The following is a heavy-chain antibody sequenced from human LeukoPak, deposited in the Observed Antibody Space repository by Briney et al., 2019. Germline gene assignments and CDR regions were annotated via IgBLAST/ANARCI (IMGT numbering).Heavy chain of an antibody. CDR2: INHSGST. CDR3: AREGQYYYGSGSYSRHRLFDC. D-gene: IGHD3-10*01. Sequence: SETLSLTCAVYGGSFSGYYWSWIRQPPGKGLEWIGEINHSGSTNYNPSLKSRVTISVDTSKNQFSLKLSSVTAADTAVYYCAREGQYYYGSGSYSRHRLFDCWGQGTLVTVSS. J-gene: IGHJ4*02. V-gene: IGHV4-34*01. CDR1: GGSFSGYY.